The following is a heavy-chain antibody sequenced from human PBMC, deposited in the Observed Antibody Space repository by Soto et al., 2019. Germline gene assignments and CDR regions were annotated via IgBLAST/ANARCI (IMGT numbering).Heavy chain of an antibody. CDR1: GGSISSGGYY. CDR3: AREYFPYYYASSGYFDY. Sequence: QVQLQESGPGLVKPSQTLSLTCTVSGGSISSGGYYWSWIRQHPGKGLEWIGYIYYSGSTYYNPSPKSRVTISVDTSKNQFSQKLSSVTAADTAVYYCAREYFPYYYASSGYFDYWGQGTLVTVSS. D-gene: IGHD3-22*01. CDR2: IYYSGST. V-gene: IGHV4-31*03. J-gene: IGHJ4*02.